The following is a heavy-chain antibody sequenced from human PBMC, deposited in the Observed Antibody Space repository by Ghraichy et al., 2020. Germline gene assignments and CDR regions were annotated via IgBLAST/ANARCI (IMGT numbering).Heavy chain of an antibody. D-gene: IGHD4-17*01. CDR2: IRYDGSNK. V-gene: IGHV3-30*02. CDR3: AKDLYGDTHQYYFDY. CDR1: GFTFSSYG. Sequence: GGSLRLSCAASGFTFSSYGMHWVRQAPGKGLEWVAFIRYDGSNKYYADSVKGRFTISRDNSKNTLYLQMNSLRAEDTAVYYCAKDLYGDTHQYYFDYWGQGTLVTVSS. J-gene: IGHJ4*02.